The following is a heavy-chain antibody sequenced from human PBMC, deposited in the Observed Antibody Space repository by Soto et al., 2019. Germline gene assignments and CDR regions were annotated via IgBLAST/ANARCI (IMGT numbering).Heavy chain of an antibody. CDR1: GGTFSSYA. V-gene: IGHV1-69*13. CDR2: IIPIFGTA. J-gene: IGHJ6*02. Sequence: SVKVSCKASGGTFSSYAISWVRQAPGQGLEWMGGIIPIFGTANYAQKFQGRVTITADESTSTAYMELSSLRSDDTAVYYCARDGYNPQYYYGMDVWGQGTTVTVSS. CDR3: ARDGYNPQYYYGMDV. D-gene: IGHD5-12*01.